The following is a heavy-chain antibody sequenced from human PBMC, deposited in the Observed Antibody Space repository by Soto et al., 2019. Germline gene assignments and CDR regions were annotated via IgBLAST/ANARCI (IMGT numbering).Heavy chain of an antibody. D-gene: IGHD3-16*01. CDR1: GFTFSAYA. Sequence: DVQLVESGEGLVQPGGSLRLSCAASGFTFSAYAMHWVRQAPGKGLECVSTISSNGGSTYYVDSVKGRFTISRDNSKNTLYLQMGSLRVEDMAVYYCARGGGGAALADFDCWGQGTLVTVSS. CDR2: ISSNGGST. CDR3: ARGGGGAALADFDC. J-gene: IGHJ4*02. V-gene: IGHV3-64*02.